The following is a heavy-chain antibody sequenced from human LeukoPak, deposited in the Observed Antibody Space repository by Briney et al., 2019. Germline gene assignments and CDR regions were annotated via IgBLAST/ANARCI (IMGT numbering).Heavy chain of an antibody. CDR1: GYTFTGYY. V-gene: IGHV1-2*02. J-gene: IGHJ3*02. CDR2: IDPDSGGT. Sequence: ASVKVSCKASGYTFTGYYMHYVRQAPGQGLDWMGWIDPDSGGTNSAQKFRGRVTMTRDTSISTAYMELIRLTSDDTAVYSCARDLRVTAWYHGVFDIWGQGTMVTVSS. CDR3: ARDLRVTAWYHGVFDI. D-gene: IGHD2-8*01.